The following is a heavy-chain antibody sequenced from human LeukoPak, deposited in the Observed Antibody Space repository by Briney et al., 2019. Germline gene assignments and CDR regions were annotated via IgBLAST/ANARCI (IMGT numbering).Heavy chain of an antibody. D-gene: IGHD6-13*01. Sequence: GGSLRLSCAASGFTFSSYAMHWVRQAPGKGLEWVAVISYDGSNKYYADSVKGRFTISRDNSKNTLYLQMNSLRAEDTAVYYCARGGGSSWFNYFDYWGQGTLVTVPS. CDR3: ARGGGSSWFNYFDY. CDR1: GFTFSSYA. J-gene: IGHJ4*02. CDR2: ISYDGSNK. V-gene: IGHV3-30-3*01.